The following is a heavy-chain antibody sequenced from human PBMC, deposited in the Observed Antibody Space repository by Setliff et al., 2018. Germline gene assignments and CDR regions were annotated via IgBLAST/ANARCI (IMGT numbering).Heavy chain of an antibody. J-gene: IGHJ5*02. CDR1: GGSISSDYY. Sequence: SETLSLTCAVSGGSISSDYYWSWIRQPPGKGLEWIGYIYYSGSTYYNPSLKSRVTISVDTSKNQFSLKLSSVTAADTAVYYCARGLLWFGERGWFDPWGQGTLVTVSS. CDR3: ARGLLWFGERGWFDP. D-gene: IGHD3-10*01. CDR2: IYYSGST. V-gene: IGHV4-30-4*08.